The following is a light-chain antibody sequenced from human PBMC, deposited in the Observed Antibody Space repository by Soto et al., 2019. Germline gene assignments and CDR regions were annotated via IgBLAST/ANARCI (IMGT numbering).Light chain of an antibody. Sequence: QSVLTQPASVSGSPGQSITISCTGTSSDIGYYNYVSWYQQHPGKAPKLVIYDVTNRPSGVSDRFSGSRSGNTASLTISGFQAEDEADYHCASYTRSSAVVFGGGTKVTVL. CDR2: DVT. V-gene: IGLV2-14*03. CDR1: SSDIGYYNY. CDR3: ASYTRSSAVV. J-gene: IGLJ2*01.